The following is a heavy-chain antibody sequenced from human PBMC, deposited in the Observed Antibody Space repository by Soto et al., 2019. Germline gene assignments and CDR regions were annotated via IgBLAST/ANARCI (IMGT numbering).Heavy chain of an antibody. CDR1: GYTFTGYY. V-gene: IGHV1-2*04. CDR3: AREGTFGGVRGPAFDI. J-gene: IGHJ3*02. D-gene: IGHD3-16*01. CDR2: INPNSGGT. Sequence: ASVKVSCKASGYTFTGYYMHWVRQAPGQGLEWMGWINPNSGGTNYAQKFQGWVTMTRDTSISTAYMELSRLRSDDTAVHYCAREGTFGGVRGPAFDIWGQGTMVTVS.